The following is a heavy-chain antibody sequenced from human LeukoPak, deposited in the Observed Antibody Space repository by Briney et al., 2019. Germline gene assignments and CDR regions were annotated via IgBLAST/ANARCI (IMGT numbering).Heavy chain of an antibody. J-gene: IGHJ4*02. Sequence: GGSLRLSCAASGSTFSNYDMHWVRQAPGKGLEWVSAFHTDGDTYYLDSVKGRLTISREDAKNSLYLQMNTLRAGDTAVYYCARGSGPGVTTIDSWGQGTLVIVSS. CDR2: FHTDGDT. CDR3: ARGSGPGVTTIDS. CDR1: GSTFSNYD. D-gene: IGHD4-17*01. V-gene: IGHV3-13*01.